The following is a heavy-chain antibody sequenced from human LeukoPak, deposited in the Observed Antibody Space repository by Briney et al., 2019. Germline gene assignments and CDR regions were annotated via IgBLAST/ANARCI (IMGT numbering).Heavy chain of an antibody. CDR3: ARGPPAQQLVPYYFDY. J-gene: IGHJ4*02. Sequence: SETLSLTCTASGYSISSGFYWGWIRQPPGKGLEWIGSIYHSGSTNYNPSLKSRVTISVDTSKNQFSLKLSSLTAADTAVYYCARGPPAQQLVPYYFDYWGQGTLVTVSS. V-gene: IGHV4-38-2*02. CDR2: IYHSGST. D-gene: IGHD6-13*01. CDR1: GYSISSGFY.